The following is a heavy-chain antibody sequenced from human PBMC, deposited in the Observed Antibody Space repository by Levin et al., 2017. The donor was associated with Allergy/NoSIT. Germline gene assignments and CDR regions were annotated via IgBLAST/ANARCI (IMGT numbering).Heavy chain of an antibody. J-gene: IGHJ4*02. D-gene: IGHD1-26*01. CDR1: GFTFSSYN. CDR3: ARGAGDIDY. Sequence: GESLKISCAASGFTFSSYNMNWVRQAPGKGLEWVSSISSTSSYIYYADSVKGRFTISRDNAKNSLYLQMNSLRAEDTAVYSCARGAGDIDYWGQGTLVTVSS. V-gene: IGHV3-21*01. CDR2: ISSTSSYI.